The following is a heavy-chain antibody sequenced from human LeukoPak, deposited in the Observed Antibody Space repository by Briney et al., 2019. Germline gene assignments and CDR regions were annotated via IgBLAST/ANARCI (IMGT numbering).Heavy chain of an antibody. D-gene: IGHD6-13*01. CDR3: AKARYSSSWTGGYFDY. Sequence: GGSLRLSCAASGFTFSSYAMSWVRQAPGKGLEWVSAISGSGGSTYYADSVKGRFTISRDNSKNTLYLQMNSLRAEDTAVYFCAKARYSSSWTGGYFDYWGQGTLVPVSS. CDR1: GFTFSSYA. J-gene: IGHJ4*02. V-gene: IGHV3-23*01. CDR2: ISGSGGST.